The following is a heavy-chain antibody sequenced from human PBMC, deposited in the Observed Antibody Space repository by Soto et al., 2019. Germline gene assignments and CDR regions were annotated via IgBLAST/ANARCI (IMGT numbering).Heavy chain of an antibody. D-gene: IGHD3-22*01. CDR1: GDSVSSYY. V-gene: IGHV4-59*02. CDR2: LYYGRSA. CDR3: ALRSMAVVPEY. J-gene: IGHJ4*02. Sequence: QVQLQESGPGLVKPSENLSLTYADSGDSVSSYYCMWIRQPPGKGLESIGYLYYGRSANYNPSLKSRVTLSVDTSTNQCSLTLSSMTAADTAVYYCALRSMAVVPEYWGQGTLVTVSS.